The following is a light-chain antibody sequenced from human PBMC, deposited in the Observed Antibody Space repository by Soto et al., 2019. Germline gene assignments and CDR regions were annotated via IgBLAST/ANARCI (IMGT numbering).Light chain of an antibody. J-gene: IGLJ2*01. CDR3: SSYTSSRTVG. CDR2: DVS. CDR1: SSDVGGYNY. V-gene: IGLV2-14*01. Sequence: QSALTQPASVSGSPGQSITISCTGTSSDVGGYNYVSWYQQHPGKAPKLMIYDVSNRPSGVSNRFSGSKSGNTASLTISGLQAEDEAAYYCSSYTSSRTVGFCGGTKLTVL.